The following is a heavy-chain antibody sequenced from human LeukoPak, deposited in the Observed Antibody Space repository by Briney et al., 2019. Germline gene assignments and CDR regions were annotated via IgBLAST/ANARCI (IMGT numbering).Heavy chain of an antibody. J-gene: IGHJ5*02. Sequence: GGSLRLSCAASGFTVSSNYMSWVRQAPGKGLEWVSVIYSGGSTYYADSAKGRFTISRDNSKNTLYLQMNSLRAEDTAVYYCAQTYYDSSGYPNWFDPWGQGTLVTVSS. D-gene: IGHD3-22*01. CDR2: IYSGGST. V-gene: IGHV3-53*01. CDR3: AQTYYDSSGYPNWFDP. CDR1: GFTVSSNY.